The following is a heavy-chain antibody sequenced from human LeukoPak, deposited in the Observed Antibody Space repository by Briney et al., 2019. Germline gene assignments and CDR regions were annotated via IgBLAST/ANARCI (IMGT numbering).Heavy chain of an antibody. CDR2: ISYDGSNK. V-gene: IGHV3-30-3*01. CDR3: ARSGSLTAFDY. J-gene: IGHJ4*02. Sequence: GGSLRLSCAASGFTFSSYAMHWVRRAPGKGLEWVAVISYDGSNKYYADSVKGRFTISRDNSKNTLYLQMNSLRAEDTAVYYCARSGSLTAFDYWGQGTLVTVSS. D-gene: IGHD1-26*01. CDR1: GFTFSSYA.